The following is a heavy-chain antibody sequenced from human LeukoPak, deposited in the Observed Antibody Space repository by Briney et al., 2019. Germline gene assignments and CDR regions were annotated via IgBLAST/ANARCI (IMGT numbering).Heavy chain of an antibody. V-gene: IGHV3-48*03. J-gene: IGHJ4*02. CDR3: AKDQIRRIVGATIDY. CDR2: ISSGGSTI. D-gene: IGHD1-26*01. Sequence: GGSLRLSCAASGFTFSSFEMKWVRQAPGKGLEWVSYISSGGSTIYYADSVKGRFTISRDNAKNSLYLQMNSLRAEDTAVYYCAKDQIRRIVGATIDYWGQGTLVTVSS. CDR1: GFTFSSFE.